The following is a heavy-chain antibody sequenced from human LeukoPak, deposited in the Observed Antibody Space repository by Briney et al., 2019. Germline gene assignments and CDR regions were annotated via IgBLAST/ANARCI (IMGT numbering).Heavy chain of an antibody. CDR1: GYSFTSYW. CDR2: IYPGDSDT. Sequence: GESLKISCKGSGYSFTSYWIGWVRQMPGKGLEWMGIIYPGDSDTGYSPSFQGQVTISADKSISTAYQQWSSLKASDTAMYYCASPYYYDSSGNSDAFDIWGQGTMVTVSS. J-gene: IGHJ3*02. CDR3: ASPYYYDSSGNSDAFDI. V-gene: IGHV5-51*01. D-gene: IGHD3-22*01.